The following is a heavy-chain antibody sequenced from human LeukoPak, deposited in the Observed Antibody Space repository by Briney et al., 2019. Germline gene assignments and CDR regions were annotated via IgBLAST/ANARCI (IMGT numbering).Heavy chain of an antibody. V-gene: IGHV3-30*09. CDR2: ISSDGGNK. D-gene: IGHD6-19*01. Sequence: PGRSLRLSCAASGFTFSNFAVHWVRQAPGKGLEWVATISSDGGNKHYADSVKGRFGISRDNSLNTLYLQLNSLRIEDTGVYYCASLSGYSSGWFYDSYMDVWGKGTTVSVSS. CDR3: ASLSGYSSGWFYDSYMDV. J-gene: IGHJ6*03. CDR1: GFTFSNFA.